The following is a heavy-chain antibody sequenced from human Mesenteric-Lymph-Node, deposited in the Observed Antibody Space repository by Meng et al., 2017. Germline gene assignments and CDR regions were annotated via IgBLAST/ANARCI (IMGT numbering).Heavy chain of an antibody. Sequence: SVKVSCKASGGTFSSYAISWVRQAPGQGLEWMGGITPIFGTANYAQKFQGRVTITTDESTSTAYMELSSLRSEDTAVYYCARAIIAAALGEAFDIWGQGTMVTVSS. V-gene: IGHV1-69*05. CDR1: GGTFSSYA. J-gene: IGHJ3*02. D-gene: IGHD6-13*01. CDR3: ARAIIAAALGEAFDI. CDR2: ITPIFGTA.